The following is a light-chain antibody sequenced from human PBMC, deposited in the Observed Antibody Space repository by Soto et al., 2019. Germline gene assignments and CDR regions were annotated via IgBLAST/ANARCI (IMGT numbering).Light chain of an antibody. V-gene: IGKV3-11*01. CDR3: QQRSNWIT. Sequence: EIVLTQSPATLSLSPGERATLSCRASQSVSSYLAWYQQKPGQAPRLLIYDASNRATGIPARFSGSGSGTDLTIDITSLELDDFAVYYCQQRSNWITSGQVTRLEIK. J-gene: IGKJ5*01. CDR2: DAS. CDR1: QSVSSY.